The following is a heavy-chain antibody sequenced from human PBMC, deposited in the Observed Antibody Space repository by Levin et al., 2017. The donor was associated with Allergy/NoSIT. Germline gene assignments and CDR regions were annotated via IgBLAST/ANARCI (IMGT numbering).Heavy chain of an antibody. D-gene: IGHD2-2*01. Sequence: GGSLRLSCAASGFTFSNYWMHWVRQAPGKGLVWVSHINSDGSNTNYADSVKGRFTISRGNAKNTLYLQMNSLRDEDTAVYYCARGGCSSTSCLDNWGQGTLVTVSP. V-gene: IGHV3-74*01. CDR1: GFTFSNYW. CDR2: INSDGSNT. CDR3: ARGGCSSTSCLDN. J-gene: IGHJ4*02.